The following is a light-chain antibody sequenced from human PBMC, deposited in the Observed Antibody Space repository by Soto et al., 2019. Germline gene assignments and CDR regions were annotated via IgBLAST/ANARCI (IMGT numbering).Light chain of an antibody. J-gene: IGLJ3*02. V-gene: IGLV7-46*01. CDR3: LLSYSDARECV. Sequence: QAVVTQEPSLTVSPGGTVTLTCGSSTGTVTSSHYPYWFQQKPGQAPRTLIYDTSNKHSWTPARFSGSLLGGKAALTLSGAQPEDEADYYCLLSYSDARECVFGGGTKLTVL. CDR2: DTS. CDR1: TGTVTSSHY.